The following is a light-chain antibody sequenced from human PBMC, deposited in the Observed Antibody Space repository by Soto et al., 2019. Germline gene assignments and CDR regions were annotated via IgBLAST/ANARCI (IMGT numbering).Light chain of an antibody. V-gene: IGKV4-1*01. CDR2: WAS. CDR3: QQYYSTPPT. Sequence: DIVLTQSPDSLAVSLGERATINCKSSQSVLYSSNNKNYLAWYQQKPGQPPKLLIYWASTRESGVPDRFSGSGSGTEFTLTISSLHAEDVAVYYCQQYYSTPPTFGPGTKVDIK. J-gene: IGKJ3*01. CDR1: QSVLYSSNNKNY.